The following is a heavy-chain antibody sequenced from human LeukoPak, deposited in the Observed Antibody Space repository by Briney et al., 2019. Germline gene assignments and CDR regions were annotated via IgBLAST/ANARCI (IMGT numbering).Heavy chain of an antibody. CDR2: INWNGGST. Sequence: GGSLRLSCAGSGFTFDDYGMSWVRQAPGRGLKWVSGINWNGGSTGYADSVKGRFTISRDNAKNSLYLQMNSLRAEDTALYYCARRALAGTGYYYYYMDVWGKGTTVTVSS. CDR1: GFTFDDYG. D-gene: IGHD6-19*01. V-gene: IGHV3-20*04. CDR3: ARRALAGTGYYYYYMDV. J-gene: IGHJ6*03.